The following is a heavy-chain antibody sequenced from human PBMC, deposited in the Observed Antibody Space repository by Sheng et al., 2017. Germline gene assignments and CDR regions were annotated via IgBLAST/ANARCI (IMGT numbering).Heavy chain of an antibody. D-gene: IGHD5-18*01. CDR1: GGSFSGYY. Sequence: QVQLQQWGAGLLKPSETLSLTCAVYGGSFSGYYWSWIRQPPGNGLEWIGEINHSGSTNYNPSLKSRVTISVDTSKNQFSLKLSSVTAADTAVYYCARRTRIQLWLGYWGQGTLVTVSS. CDR3: ARRTRIQLWLGY. CDR2: INHSGST. J-gene: IGHJ4*02. V-gene: IGHV4-34*01.